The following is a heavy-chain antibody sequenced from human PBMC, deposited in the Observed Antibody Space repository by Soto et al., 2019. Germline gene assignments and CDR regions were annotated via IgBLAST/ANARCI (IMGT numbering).Heavy chain of an antibody. Sequence: GGSLRLSCAASGFPFTNYWMNWVRQPPGKGLMWVSRISPDGSDVGYADSVEGRFTVSRDNAKNTLYLQMHSLRAEDTAMYYCACGGHIVPVAPSAFDRWGQGTLVTVSS. CDR2: ISPDGSDV. V-gene: IGHV3-74*01. CDR3: ACGGHIVPVAPSAFDR. J-gene: IGHJ4*02. D-gene: IGHD2-8*02. CDR1: GFPFTNYW.